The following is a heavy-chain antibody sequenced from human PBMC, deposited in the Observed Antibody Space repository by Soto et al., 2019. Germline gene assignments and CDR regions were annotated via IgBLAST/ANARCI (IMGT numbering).Heavy chain of an antibody. D-gene: IGHD3-22*01. CDR3: ARGPLDSSGYYRYWYFDL. CDR2: INHSGST. CDR1: GGSFSGYY. Sequence: QVQLQQWGAGLLKPSETLSLTCAVYGGSFSGYYWSWIRQPPGKGLEWIGEINHSGSTNYNPSLKSRVTISVDSSKNQFSLKLCSVTAADTAVYYCARGPLDSSGYYRYWYFDLWGRGTLVTVSS. V-gene: IGHV4-34*01. J-gene: IGHJ2*01.